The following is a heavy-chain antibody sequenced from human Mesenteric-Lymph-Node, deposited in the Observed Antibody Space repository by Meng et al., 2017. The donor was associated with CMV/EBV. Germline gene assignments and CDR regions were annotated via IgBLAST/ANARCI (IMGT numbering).Heavy chain of an antibody. V-gene: IGHV4-59*01. CDR2: IYDSGST. Sequence: ESLKISCETSGFTFSAFDMNWVRQAPGKGLEWIGYIYDSGSTNYNPSLKSRVTISEDTSKNQFSLRLSSVTAADTAVYYCARGRTGTTGYWGQGTLVTVSS. J-gene: IGHJ4*02. CDR3: ARGRTGTTGY. CDR1: GFTFSAFD. D-gene: IGHD1-1*01.